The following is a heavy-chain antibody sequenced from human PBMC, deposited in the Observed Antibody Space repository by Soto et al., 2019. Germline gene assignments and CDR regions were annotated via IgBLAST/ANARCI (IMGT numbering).Heavy chain of an antibody. D-gene: IGHD3-16*02. Sequence: QVQLVQSVTEVKKPGSSVKVSCKASGGTFSSYAISWVRQAPGQGLEWIVGIIPIFGTANYAQKFQGRVTITADVSESTASMKLGSLRSADMAVYYCARDVGYQRGFDYWGQGFLVIVS. J-gene: IGHJ4*02. CDR3: ARDVGYQRGFDY. V-gene: IGHV1-69*01. CDR1: GGTFSSYA. CDR2: IIPIFGTA.